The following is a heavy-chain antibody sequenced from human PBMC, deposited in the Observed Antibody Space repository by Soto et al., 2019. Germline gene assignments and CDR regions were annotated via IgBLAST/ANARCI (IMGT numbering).Heavy chain of an antibody. V-gene: IGHV3-7*01. Sequence: PGGSLRLSCAASGFTFSSYWMNWVRQAPGKGLEWVASIKQDGTEKYYVDSVKGRFTISRDNAKNSLYLQMSSLRAEDTAVYYCATPTRYCSGAGCFWGQGTLVTVSS. CDR2: IKQDGTEK. J-gene: IGHJ4*02. D-gene: IGHD2-15*01. CDR3: ATPTRYCSGAGCF. CDR1: GFTFSSYW.